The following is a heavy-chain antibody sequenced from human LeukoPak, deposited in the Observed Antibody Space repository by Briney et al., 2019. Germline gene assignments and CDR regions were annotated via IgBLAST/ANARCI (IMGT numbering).Heavy chain of an antibody. CDR1: GFTVSSKY. CDR3: ARXXPXDV. Sequence: PGGSLRLSCGASGFTVSSKYMTRVRQAPGKGLEWVSAIYMDGRTFYPDSVKGRFTISRDSSKNTLYLQMNSLRVEDTAVYYCARXXPXDVWGXXTXVTVSS. J-gene: IGHJ6*01. CDR2: IYMDGRT. V-gene: IGHV3-66*01.